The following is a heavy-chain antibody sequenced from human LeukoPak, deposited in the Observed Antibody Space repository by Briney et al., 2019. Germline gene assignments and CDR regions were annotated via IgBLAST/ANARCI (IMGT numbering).Heavy chain of an antibody. V-gene: IGHV4-39*07. CDR1: GGSISSSSYY. Sequence: PSETLSLTCTVSGGSISSSSYYWGWIRQPPGKGLEWIGSIYYSGSTYYNPSLKSRVTISVDTSKNQFSLKLSSVTAADTAVYYCARGQWGPQDFDYWGQGTLVTVSS. J-gene: IGHJ4*02. D-gene: IGHD6-19*01. CDR3: ARGQWGPQDFDY. CDR2: IYYSGST.